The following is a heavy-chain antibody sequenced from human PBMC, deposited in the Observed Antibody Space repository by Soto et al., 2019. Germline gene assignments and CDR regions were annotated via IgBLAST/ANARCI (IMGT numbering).Heavy chain of an antibody. CDR2: IKRDGSEK. CDR1: GFMFGSYW. D-gene: IGHD4-17*01. J-gene: IGHJ4*02. CDR3: ARVRATDYEIDY. Sequence: GSLRLSCTASGFMFGSYWMTWVRHVPGKGLQWVANIKRDGSEKYYVDFVKGRFTISRDNADNSVFLDVNNLRVDDTATYYCARVRATDYEIDYWGQGALVTVSS. V-gene: IGHV3-7*03.